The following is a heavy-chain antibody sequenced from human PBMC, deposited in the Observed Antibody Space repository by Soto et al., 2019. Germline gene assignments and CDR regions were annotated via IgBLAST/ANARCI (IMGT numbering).Heavy chain of an antibody. D-gene: IGHD2-8*02. CDR3: ATVERSVALVGWFDP. Sequence: QVHLEQSGAEVKKPGSSVKVSCKFSGGTFSSYVIIWVRQAPGQGLEWMGGIIPVSGTANYAQKFHGRVTISADAATNTAYMELSRVRFDDPAVYYCATVERSVALVGWFDPWGQGTLVTVSS. V-gene: IGHV1-69*01. CDR2: IIPVSGTA. J-gene: IGHJ5*02. CDR1: GGTFSSYV.